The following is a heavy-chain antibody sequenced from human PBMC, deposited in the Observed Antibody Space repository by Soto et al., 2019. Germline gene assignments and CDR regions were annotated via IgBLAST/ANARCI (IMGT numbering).Heavy chain of an antibody. D-gene: IGHD3-22*01. V-gene: IGHV3-21*01. CDR3: ARVSWANYYDSSGQDAFDI. CDR1: GFTFSSYS. J-gene: IGHJ3*02. Sequence: EVQLVESGGGLVKPGGSLRLSCAASGFTFSSYSMNWVRQAPGKGLEWVSSISSSSSYIYYADSVKGRFTISRDNAKNALYLQMNSLRAEDTAVYYCARVSWANYYDSSGQDAFDIWGHGTMVTVSS. CDR2: ISSSSSYI.